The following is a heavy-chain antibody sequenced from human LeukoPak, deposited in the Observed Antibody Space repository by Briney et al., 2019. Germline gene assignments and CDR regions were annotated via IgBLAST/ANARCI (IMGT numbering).Heavy chain of an antibody. CDR2: ISGSGGST. V-gene: IGHV3-23*01. CDR1: GFTFSSYA. CDR3: ARELDYDILTGYSYYFDY. Sequence: GGSLGLSCAASGFTFSSYAMSWVRQAPGKGLEWVSAISGSGGSTYYADSVKGRFTISRDNAKNSLYLQMNSLRAEDTAVYYCARELDYDILTGYSYYFDYWGQGTLVTVSS. D-gene: IGHD3-9*01. J-gene: IGHJ4*02.